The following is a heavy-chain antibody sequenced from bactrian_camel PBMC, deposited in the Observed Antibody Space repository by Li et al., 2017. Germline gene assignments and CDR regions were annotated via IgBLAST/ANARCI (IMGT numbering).Heavy chain of an antibody. J-gene: IGHJ4*01. CDR3: PAGPRWDWYLPGLLPKEYNY. CDR1: GFTFSSYD. V-gene: IGHV3S40*01. CDR2: LYYDGITT. D-gene: IGHD6*01. Sequence: VQLVESGGGLVQPGGSLRLSCTASGFTFSSYDMSWVRQAPGKGLEWVSTLYYDGITTFYADSVKGRFTISQDNAKNTLYLQMNSLKPEDTAMYYCPAGPRWDWYLPGLLPKEYNYWGQGTQGTV.